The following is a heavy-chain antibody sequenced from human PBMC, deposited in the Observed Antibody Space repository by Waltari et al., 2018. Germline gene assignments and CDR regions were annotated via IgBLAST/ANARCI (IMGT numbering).Heavy chain of an antibody. CDR3: ASGRWGDGRYYYYYYYMDV. Sequence: QVQLVQPGAEVKKPGSSVKVSSQDSVGTFRSYAIGSVGQSPAQGLGWRGRIIPIFGTANYAKKFQGRVTITADESTSTAYMELSSLRSEDTAVYYCASGRWGDGRYYYYYYYMDVWGKGTTVTVSS. J-gene: IGHJ6*03. D-gene: IGHD1-26*01. CDR2: IIPIFGTA. V-gene: IGHV1-69*15. CDR1: VGTFRSYA.